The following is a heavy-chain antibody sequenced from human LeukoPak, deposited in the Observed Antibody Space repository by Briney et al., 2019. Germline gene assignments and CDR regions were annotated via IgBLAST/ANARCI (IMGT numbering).Heavy chain of an antibody. CDR3: ARDGIADGWYFDL. CDR1: GGSISSYY. Sequence: SETLSLTCTVSGGSISSYYWSWIRQPPGKGLEWIGYIYYSGSTNYNPSLKSRVTISVDTSKNQLSLKLSSVTAADTAVYYCARDGIADGWYFDLWGRGTLVTVSS. J-gene: IGHJ2*01. CDR2: IYYSGST. D-gene: IGHD6-13*01. V-gene: IGHV4-59*01.